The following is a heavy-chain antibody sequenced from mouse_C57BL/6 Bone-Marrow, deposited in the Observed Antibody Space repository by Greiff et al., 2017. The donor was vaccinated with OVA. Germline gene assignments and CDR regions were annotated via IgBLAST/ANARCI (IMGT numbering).Heavy chain of an antibody. V-gene: IGHV3-6*01. CDR2: ISYDGSN. J-gene: IGHJ3*01. CDR1: GYSITSGYY. Sequence: EVQRVESGPGLVKPSQSLSLTCSVTGYSITSGYYWNWIRQFPGNNLEWMGYISYDGSNNYNPTLKNRISITLDTSKNQFFLKLNSETTEDTATYNCARDHYEYDGAYWGQGTLVTVSA. CDR3: ARDHYEYDGAY. D-gene: IGHD2-4*01.